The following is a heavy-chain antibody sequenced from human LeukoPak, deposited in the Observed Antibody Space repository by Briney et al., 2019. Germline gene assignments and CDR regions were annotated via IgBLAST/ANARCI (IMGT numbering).Heavy chain of an antibody. CDR2: ISHSGNT. V-gene: IGHV4-39*07. CDR1: GDSASSSSYY. D-gene: IGHD6-13*01. CDR3: ARGRRYSSSWYSD. Sequence: PSETLSLTCTVSGDSASSSSYYWAWIRQTPEKGLEWIATISHSGNTYYNPSFKSRVTISVDTSKNQLSLKLISVTAADTAVYYCARGRRYSSSWYSDWGQGTLVTVSS. J-gene: IGHJ4*02.